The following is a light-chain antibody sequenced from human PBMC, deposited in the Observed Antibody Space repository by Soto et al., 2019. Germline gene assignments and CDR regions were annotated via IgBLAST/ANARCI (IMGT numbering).Light chain of an antibody. CDR3: LQHNNYPPT. Sequence: DLQMTQSPSFLSASVGDRVTITCRASQDIRIDLGWFQQKPGKAPKRLIYAASSLQSGVPSRFSGSGSGTEFTLTICSLQPEDFATYYCLQHNNYPPTFGQGTKVEI. CDR2: AAS. V-gene: IGKV1-17*01. J-gene: IGKJ1*01. CDR1: QDIRID.